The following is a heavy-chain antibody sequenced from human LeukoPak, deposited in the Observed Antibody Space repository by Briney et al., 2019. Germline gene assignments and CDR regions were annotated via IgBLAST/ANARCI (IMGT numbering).Heavy chain of an antibody. CDR2: IYSSGNT. CDR3: AKSNSYGLIDY. CDR1: GASISSSNYY. D-gene: IGHD2/OR15-2a*01. V-gene: IGHV4-39*01. J-gene: IGHJ4*02. Sequence: SETLSLTCAVSGASISSSNYYWGWVRQSPGKGLEWIGNIYSSGNTYYNASLKSRITMYIDTSKNQFSVKLSSVTAADTAMYYCAKSNSYGLIDYWGQGTLVTVSS.